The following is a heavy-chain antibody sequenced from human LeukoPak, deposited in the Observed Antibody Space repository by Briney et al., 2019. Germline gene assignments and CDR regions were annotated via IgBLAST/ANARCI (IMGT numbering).Heavy chain of an antibody. CDR1: GGSFSGYY. CDR3: ARGSVAFDY. J-gene: IGHJ4*02. D-gene: IGHD5/OR15-5a*01. Sequence: NPSETLSLTCAVYGGSFSGYYWSWIRQPPGKGLEWIGEINHSGSTNYNPSLKGRVTISVDTSKNQFSLKLSSVTAADTAVYYCARGSVAFDYWGQGTLVTVSS. CDR2: INHSGST. V-gene: IGHV4-34*01.